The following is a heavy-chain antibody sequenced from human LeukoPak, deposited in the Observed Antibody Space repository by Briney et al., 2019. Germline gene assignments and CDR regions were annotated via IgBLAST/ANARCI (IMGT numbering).Heavy chain of an antibody. Sequence: ASVKVSCKASGGTFSSYAISWVRQAPGQGLEWMGRIIPILGIANYAQKFQGRVTITADKSTSTAYMELSSLRSEDTAVYYCAKEREMTTTADFFDYWGQGTLVTVSS. V-gene: IGHV1-69*04. J-gene: IGHJ4*02. CDR1: GGTFSSYA. CDR3: AKEREMTTTADFFDY. D-gene: IGHD5-24*01. CDR2: IIPILGIA.